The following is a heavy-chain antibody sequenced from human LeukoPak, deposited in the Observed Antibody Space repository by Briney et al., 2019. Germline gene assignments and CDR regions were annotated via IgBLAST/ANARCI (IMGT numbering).Heavy chain of an antibody. J-gene: IGHJ5*02. CDR2: IYTSGTT. CDR3: ARSLKMTYSWLDP. CDR1: DGSISNYY. Sequence: SETLSLTCTVSDGSISNYYWNWIRQPAGKGLEWIGRIYTSGTTNYNPSLKTRVTISLDKSKNQFSLKLSSVPAADTAVYYCARSLKMTYSWLDPWGQGAQVTVSS. V-gene: IGHV4-4*07. D-gene: IGHD4-11*01.